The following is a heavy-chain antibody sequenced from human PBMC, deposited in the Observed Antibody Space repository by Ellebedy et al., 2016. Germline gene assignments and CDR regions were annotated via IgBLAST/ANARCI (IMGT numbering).Heavy chain of an antibody. J-gene: IGHJ4*02. V-gene: IGHV1-69*13. CDR3: AREDGGSYSFDF. CDR2: IVPMSGSA. CDR1: GDTLTEFS. D-gene: IGHD1-26*01. Sequence: SVKVSCXVSGDTLTEFSVHWVRQAPGQGLEWMGGIVPMSGSAGYAQNFQGRVTITADESTTTVYMEVTNLRSDDTAVYYCAREDGGSYSFDFWGQGTLVTVSS.